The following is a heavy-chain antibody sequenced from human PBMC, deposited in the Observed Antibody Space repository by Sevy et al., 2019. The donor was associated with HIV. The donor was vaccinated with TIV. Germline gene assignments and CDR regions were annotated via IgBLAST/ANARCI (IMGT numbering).Heavy chain of an antibody. CDR3: AHETFGRFES. CDR2: IKGDGSDK. V-gene: IGHV3-7*01. J-gene: IGHJ4*02. Sequence: GGSLRLSCAASGFTFSANWMNWVRQAPGKGLEGVANIKGDGSDKHYVESVEGRFTISRDNAKNLLYLQMNSLRVEDTAVYYCAHETFGRFESWGQGTLVTVYS. CDR1: GFTFSANW. D-gene: IGHD3-16*01.